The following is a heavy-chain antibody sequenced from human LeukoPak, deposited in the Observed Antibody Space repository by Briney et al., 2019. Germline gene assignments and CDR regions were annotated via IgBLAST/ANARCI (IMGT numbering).Heavy chain of an antibody. D-gene: IGHD3-3*01. CDR3: AGTYYDFWSGYYPHYYYYYMDV. J-gene: IGHJ6*03. V-gene: IGHV4-59*01. Sequence: SETLSLTCTVSGGSISSYYWSWIRQPPGKGLEWIGYIYYSGSTNYNPSLKSRVTISVDTSKNQFSLKLSSVTAADTAVYYCAGTYYDFWSGYYPHYYYYYMDVWGKGTTVTVSS. CDR2: IYYSGST. CDR1: GGSISSYY.